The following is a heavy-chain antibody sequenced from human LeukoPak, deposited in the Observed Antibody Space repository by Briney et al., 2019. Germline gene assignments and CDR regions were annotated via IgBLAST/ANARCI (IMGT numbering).Heavy chain of an antibody. Sequence: PSETLSLTCAVYGGSFSDYYWSWVRQPPGKGLEWFGEINHSGSTNYNPSLKSRVTISVDTSKNQFSLKLSSVTAADTAVYYCARTRRGYSYGYGWEFDYWGQGTLVTVSS. D-gene: IGHD5-18*01. CDR2: INHSGST. J-gene: IGHJ4*02. CDR1: GGSFSDYY. V-gene: IGHV4-34*01. CDR3: ARTRRGYSYGYGWEFDY.